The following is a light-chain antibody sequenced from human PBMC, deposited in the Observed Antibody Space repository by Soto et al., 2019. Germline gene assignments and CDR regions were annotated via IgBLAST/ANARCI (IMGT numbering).Light chain of an antibody. J-gene: IGLJ1*01. CDR3: CSYAGSSSYV. CDR2: EGG. CDR1: SSDVGSYNL. Sequence: QSALTQPASVSGSPGPSITISCTGTSSDVGSYNLVSWYQQHPGKAPKLMIYEGGKRPSGVSNRFSGSKSGNTASVTISGLQAEDEADYYCCSYAGSSSYVFGTGTKGTVL. V-gene: IGLV2-23*01.